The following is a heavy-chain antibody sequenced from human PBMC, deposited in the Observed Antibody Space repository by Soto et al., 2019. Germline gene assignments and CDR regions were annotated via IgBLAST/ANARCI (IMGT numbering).Heavy chain of an antibody. CDR3: AKDEGRFLRNYFNYGIDV. Sequence: QVRLVESGGGVVQPGRSLRLSCAASGFDFSDHGMHWVRQAPGEGLAWVTVISYDGTAKYYKESVKGRFTTSRDNSKKTLYLQIDSLRVEDTAVYYCAKDEGRFLRNYFNYGIDVWGLGTTVTVSS. V-gene: IGHV3-33*03. D-gene: IGHD3-3*01. CDR1: GFDFSDHG. CDR2: ISYDGTAK. J-gene: IGHJ6*02.